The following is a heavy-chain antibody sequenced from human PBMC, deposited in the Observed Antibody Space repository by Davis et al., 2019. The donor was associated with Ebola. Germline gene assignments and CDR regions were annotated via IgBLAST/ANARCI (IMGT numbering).Heavy chain of an antibody. CDR2: ISNGWRT. CDR3: VRGSDAYKTGY. V-gene: IGHV4-59*02. CDR1: AGSVGSDY. D-gene: IGHD5-24*01. Sequence: SETLSLTCSVPAGSVGSDYWSWIRQSPGKGLEWIAFISNGWRTIYNPSLRGRVTISIDTSKNQFSLEVRSVTAADTAFYYCVRGSDAYKTGYWGQGNLVTVSS. J-gene: IGHJ4*02.